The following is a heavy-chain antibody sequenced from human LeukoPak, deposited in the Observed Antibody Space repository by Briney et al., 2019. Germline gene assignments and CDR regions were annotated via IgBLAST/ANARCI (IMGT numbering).Heavy chain of an antibody. CDR3: ASSLAVAAWFDP. Sequence: GGSLRLSCASSTFTFSTYWMSRVRQAPGKGLEWVANIKQDGSEKYYVDSVKGRFTISRDNAKKSLYLQMNSLRAEDTAVYYCASSLAVAAWFDPWGQGTLVTVSS. D-gene: IGHD6-19*01. J-gene: IGHJ5*02. CDR1: TFTFSTYW. CDR2: IKQDGSEK. V-gene: IGHV3-7*01.